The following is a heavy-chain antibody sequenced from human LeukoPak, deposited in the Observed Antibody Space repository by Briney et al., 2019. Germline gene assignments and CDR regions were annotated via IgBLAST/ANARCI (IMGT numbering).Heavy chain of an antibody. CDR3: TTGRRGGATEAY. D-gene: IGHD1-26*01. J-gene: IGHJ4*02. CDR1: GFTFNTHG. Sequence: PGGSLRLSCAASGFTFNTHGMHWVRQAPGKGLEWVAAIWFDGSVKHYSDAVKGRFTISRDNAKNSLYLQMNSLKTEDTAVYYCTTGRRGGATEAYWGQGTLVTVST. CDR2: IWFDGSVK. V-gene: IGHV3-33*03.